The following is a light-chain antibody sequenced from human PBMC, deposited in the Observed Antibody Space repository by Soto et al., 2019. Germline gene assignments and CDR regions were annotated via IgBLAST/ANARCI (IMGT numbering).Light chain of an antibody. Sequence: QSALTQPRSVSGSPGQSVTISCTGTGSDVGGYNYVAWYQQHPDKAPKLMIYDVSNRPSGVSNRFSGSKSANTASLTISGLQAEDEADYYCSSYTSSSTYYVFGNGTKVTV. J-gene: IGLJ1*01. CDR2: DVS. CDR3: SSYTSSSTYYV. V-gene: IGLV2-14*03. CDR1: GSDVGGYNY.